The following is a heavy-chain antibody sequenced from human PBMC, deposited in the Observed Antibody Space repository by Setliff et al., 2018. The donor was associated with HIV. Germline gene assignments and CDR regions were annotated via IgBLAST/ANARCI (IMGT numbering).Heavy chain of an antibody. CDR2: IYYSGST. CDR3: TLTSRLDGYFDP. D-gene: IGHD5-12*01. CDR1: GGSIRGHY. Sequence: PSETLSLTCTVSGGSIRGHYWSWIRQPPGKGLEWIGTIYYSGSTYYKPSPKSRGTISVDTSKNQFYLKLNSVTAADSAVYYCTLTSRLDGYFDPWGQGTLVTVSS. J-gene: IGHJ5*02. V-gene: IGHV4-59*11.